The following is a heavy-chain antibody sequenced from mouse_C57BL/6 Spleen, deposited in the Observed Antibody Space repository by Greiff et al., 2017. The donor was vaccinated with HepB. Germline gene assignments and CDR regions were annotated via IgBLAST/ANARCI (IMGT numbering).Heavy chain of an antibody. Sequence: QVQLQQSGPGLVQPSQSLSIPCPVSGFSLTSYGVHWVRQSPGKGLEWLGVIWSGGRTDYNAAFISRLSISKDNSKSQVFFKMNSLQADDTAIYYCARYSPYYFDYWGQGTTLTVSS. CDR3: ARYSPYYFDY. D-gene: IGHD2-12*01. J-gene: IGHJ2*01. CDR2: IWSGGRT. V-gene: IGHV2-2*01. CDR1: GFSLTSYG.